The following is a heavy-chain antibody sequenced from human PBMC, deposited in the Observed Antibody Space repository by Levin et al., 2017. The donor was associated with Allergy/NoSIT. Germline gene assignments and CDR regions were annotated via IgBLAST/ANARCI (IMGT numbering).Heavy chain of an antibody. CDR3: AKESGCSGGSCYHDLDY. CDR1: GFTFSSYG. CDR2: ISYDGSNQ. V-gene: IGHV3-30*18. D-gene: IGHD2-15*01. Sequence: GGSLRLSCAASGFTFSSYGIHWVRQAPGKGLEWVALISYDGSNQYYADSVKGRFTISRDNSKNTLYLQMNSLRAEDTAVYYCAKESGCSGGSCYHDLDYWGQGTLVTVSS. J-gene: IGHJ4*02.